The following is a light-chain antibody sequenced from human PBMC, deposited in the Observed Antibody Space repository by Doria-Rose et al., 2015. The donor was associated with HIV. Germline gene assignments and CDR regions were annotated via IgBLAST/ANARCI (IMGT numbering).Light chain of an antibody. Sequence: EIVLTQSPGTLSLSPGERATLSCRASQSFSSTYLAWYQQKPGQAPSLLIYDGSTRPTAIAARFSASGSGTDFTLTINRLEPEDFALYYCHQYGTSWTFGQGTKVEI. J-gene: IGKJ1*01. CDR3: HQYGTSWT. V-gene: IGKV3-20*01. CDR2: DGS. CDR1: QSFSSTY.